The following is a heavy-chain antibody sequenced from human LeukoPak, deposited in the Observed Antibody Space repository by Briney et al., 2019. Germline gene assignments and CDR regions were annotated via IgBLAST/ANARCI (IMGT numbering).Heavy chain of an antibody. CDR1: GFTFSSYS. CDR3: ARDLDSSGWYVGYYYYYGMDV. CDR2: ISSSSSYI. D-gene: IGHD6-19*01. J-gene: IGHJ6*02. Sequence: GGSLRLSCAASGFTFSSYSMNWVRQAPGKGLEWVSSISSSSSYIYYADSVKGRFTISRDNAKNSLYLQMNSLRAEDTAVYYCARDLDSSGWYVGYYYYYGMDVWGQGTTVTVSS. V-gene: IGHV3-21*01.